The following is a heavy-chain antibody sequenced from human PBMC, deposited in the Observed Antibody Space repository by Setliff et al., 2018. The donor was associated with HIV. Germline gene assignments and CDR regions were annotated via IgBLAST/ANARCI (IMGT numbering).Heavy chain of an antibody. CDR2: IHYTGSN. D-gene: IGHD5-12*01. V-gene: IGHV4-31*03. CDR3: ARGGNSRAAWFDS. CDR1: GFSISSDGFY. J-gene: IGHJ5*01. Sequence: TLSLTCTLSGFSISSDGFYWNWIRQRPGKGLEWIGYIHYTGSNFYNPSLTDRLTLSVDTSDNQFSLKLTSVTAADTAVYYCARGGNSRAAWFDSWGQGTLVTV.